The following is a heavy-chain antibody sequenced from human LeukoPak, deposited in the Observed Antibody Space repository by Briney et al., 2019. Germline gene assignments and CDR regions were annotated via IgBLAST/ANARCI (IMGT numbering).Heavy chain of an antibody. CDR3: ARDSLAIVGATKDYYYYYMDV. D-gene: IGHD1-26*01. J-gene: IGHJ6*03. CDR1: GGSISSYY. Sequence: SETLSLTCTVSGGSISSYYWSWIRQPPGKGLEWIGYIYYSGSTNYSPSLKSRVTISVDTSKNQFSLKLSSVTAADTAVYYCARDSLAIVGATKDYYYYYMDVWGKGTTVTVSS. V-gene: IGHV4-59*01. CDR2: IYYSGST.